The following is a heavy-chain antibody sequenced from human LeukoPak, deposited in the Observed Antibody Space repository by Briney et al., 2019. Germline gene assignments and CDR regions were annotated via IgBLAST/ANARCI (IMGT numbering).Heavy chain of an antibody. CDR2: TYTSGSA. CDR3: ATGVTAAVFYY. CDR1: GGSLSSYY. Sequence: SETLSLTCTVFGGSLSSYYWSWIRQTAGKGLEWIGQTYTSGSANYNPSLKSRVTMSVDTSKNQFSLKLSSVTAADTAVYYFATGVTAAVFYYWGQGTLVTVSS. J-gene: IGHJ4*02. V-gene: IGHV4-4*07. D-gene: IGHD1-20*01.